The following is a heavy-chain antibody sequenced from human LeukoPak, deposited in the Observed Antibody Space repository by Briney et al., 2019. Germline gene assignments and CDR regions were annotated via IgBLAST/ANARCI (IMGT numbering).Heavy chain of an antibody. Sequence: GGSLRLSCAASGFIFSPYWMHWVRQAPGKGLVWVSRIKSDGTSTNYADSVKGRFTISRDNAKNTLFLQMNSLRAEDTAVYYCAREDGAAVGYFDLWGQGTLVTVSS. D-gene: IGHD6-13*01. V-gene: IGHV3-74*01. CDR3: AREDGAAVGYFDL. J-gene: IGHJ4*02. CDR2: IKSDGTST. CDR1: GFIFSPYW.